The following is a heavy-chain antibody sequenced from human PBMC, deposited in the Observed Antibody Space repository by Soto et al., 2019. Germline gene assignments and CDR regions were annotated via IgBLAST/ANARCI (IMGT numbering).Heavy chain of an antibody. Sequence: QVQLVQSGAEVKKPGASMKVSCKASGYTFTSYGIGWVRQAPGQGLEWMGWISAYNGNTNYVQKLQGRVTMTTDTSMSTAYMELRSLRSDDTAVYYCARDRSTVTTRGLDYWGQGTLVTVSS. D-gene: IGHD4-17*01. J-gene: IGHJ4*02. CDR3: ARDRSTVTTRGLDY. V-gene: IGHV1-18*01. CDR1: GYTFTSYG. CDR2: ISAYNGNT.